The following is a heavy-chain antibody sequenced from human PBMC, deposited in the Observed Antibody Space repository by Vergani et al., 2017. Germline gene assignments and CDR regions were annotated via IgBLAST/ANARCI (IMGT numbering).Heavy chain of an antibody. CDR1: GGSFSVYY. Sequence: QVQLQQSGPGLLKPSETLSLTCAVSGGSFSVYYWSWIRQSPGKGLEWIGAINDIGTTNYNPSLMCRVTISVDRSTTQFSLRLNSVTAADTAVYFCARFRGPDIVGTAFDDWAQGTLVTVSS. CDR3: ARFRGPDIVGTAFDD. CDR2: INDIGTT. D-gene: IGHD5-12*01. V-gene: IGHV4-34*01. J-gene: IGHJ4*02.